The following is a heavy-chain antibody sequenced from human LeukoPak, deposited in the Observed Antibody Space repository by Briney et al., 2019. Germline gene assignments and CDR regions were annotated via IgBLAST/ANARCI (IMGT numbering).Heavy chain of an antibody. CDR2: ISGSGGST. V-gene: IGHV3-23*01. CDR3: AKHGLGDYIVGGDFDY. J-gene: IGHJ4*02. D-gene: IGHD1-26*01. CDR1: GFTFSSYA. Sequence: GGSLRLSCAASGFTFSSYAMSWVRQAPGKGLEWVSAISGSGGSTYYADSVKGRFTISRDNSKNTLYLQMNSLRAEDTAVYYWAKHGLGDYIVGGDFDYWGQGTLVTVSS.